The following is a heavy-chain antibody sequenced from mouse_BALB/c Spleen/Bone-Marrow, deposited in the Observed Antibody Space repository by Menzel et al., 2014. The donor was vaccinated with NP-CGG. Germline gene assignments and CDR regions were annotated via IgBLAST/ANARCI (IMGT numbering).Heavy chain of an antibody. Sequence: VQLQQSGAELARPGASVKLSCKASGYTFTSYWMQWVKQRPGQGLEWIGAIYPGDGGTRYTQKFKGKATLTADKSSSTAYMQLSSLASEDSGVYYCARWRYYFDYWGQGTTLTVSS. V-gene: IGHV1-87*01. J-gene: IGHJ2*01. CDR2: IYPGDGGT. CDR3: ARWRYYFDY. D-gene: IGHD2-3*01. CDR1: GYTFTSYW.